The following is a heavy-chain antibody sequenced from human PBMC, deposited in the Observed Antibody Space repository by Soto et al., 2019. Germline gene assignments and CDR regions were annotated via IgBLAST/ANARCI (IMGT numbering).Heavy chain of an antibody. Sequence: SETLSLTCAVYGGSFSGYYWSWIRQPPGKGLEWIGEINHSGSTNYNPSLKSRVTISVDTSKNQCSLKLSSVTAADTAVYYCASRPLPIGYCSGGSCYKLASWFDPWGQGTLVTVSS. CDR3: ASRPLPIGYCSGGSCYKLASWFDP. J-gene: IGHJ5*02. CDR2: INHSGST. V-gene: IGHV4-34*01. D-gene: IGHD2-15*01. CDR1: GGSFSGYY.